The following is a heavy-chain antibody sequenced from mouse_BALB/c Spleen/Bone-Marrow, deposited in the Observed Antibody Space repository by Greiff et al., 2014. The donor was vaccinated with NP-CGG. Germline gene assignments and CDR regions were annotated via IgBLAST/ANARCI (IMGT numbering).Heavy chain of an antibody. CDR3: ASGNWAY. J-gene: IGHJ3*01. Sequence: EVQLQQSGPKLVKPGASVKVSCKASGYVFTSYNMYWVKQSHGKSLEWIGYIEPYNGGTSYNQKFKGKATLTVDKSSSTAYMYLNSLTSEDSAVYYCASGNWAYWGQGTLVTVSA. V-gene: IGHV1S135*01. CDR2: IEPYNGGT. CDR1: GYVFTSYN. D-gene: IGHD2-1*01.